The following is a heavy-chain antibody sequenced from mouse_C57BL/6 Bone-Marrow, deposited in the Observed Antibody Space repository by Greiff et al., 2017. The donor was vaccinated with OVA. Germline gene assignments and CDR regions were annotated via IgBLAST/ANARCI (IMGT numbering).Heavy chain of an antibody. J-gene: IGHJ2*01. CDR2: IDPEDGET. D-gene: IGHD2-3*01. CDR3: ARRKDGWAGDYFDY. Sequence: VQLKQSGAELVKPGASVKLSCTASGFNINDYYMHWVKQRTEQGLEWIGRIDPEDGETKYTPKFQGKATLTADTSSNTAYLQLRSLTSEDTAVYYCARRKDGWAGDYFDYWGQGTTLTVSS. V-gene: IGHV14-2*01. CDR1: GFNINDYY.